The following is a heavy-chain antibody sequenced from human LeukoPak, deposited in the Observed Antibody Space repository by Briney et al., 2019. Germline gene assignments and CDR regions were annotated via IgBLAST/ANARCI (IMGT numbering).Heavy chain of an antibody. CDR2: ISRDGSST. V-gene: IGHV3-43D*04. J-gene: IGHJ6*03. Sequence: GGSLRLSCASSGSNFADYAMHWVRQSPGKGLEWISLISRDGSSTYYGDAVKGRFTTSRDNSKNYLFLQMDSLRVDDTAFYFCAKDHDSGDYLAFYMDVWGKGTTVTVSS. D-gene: IGHD4-17*01. CDR1: GSNFADYA. CDR3: AKDHDSGDYLAFYMDV.